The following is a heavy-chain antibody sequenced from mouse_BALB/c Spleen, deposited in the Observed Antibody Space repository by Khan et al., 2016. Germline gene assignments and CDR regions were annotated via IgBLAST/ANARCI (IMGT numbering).Heavy chain of an antibody. CDR1: GYTFTSYW. J-gene: IGHJ4*01. Sequence: QVQLQQSGAELARPGASVKLSCKASGYTFTSYWMQWVKQRPGQGLEWIGAIYPGVVDTRYTQKSKAKATLTADKSSSTSYMQLSSVASEDSAIYYCARYDYDYYAMDYWGQGTSVTVSS. CDR3: ARYDYDYYAMDY. CDR2: IYPGVVDT. D-gene: IGHD2-4*01. V-gene: IGHV1-87*01.